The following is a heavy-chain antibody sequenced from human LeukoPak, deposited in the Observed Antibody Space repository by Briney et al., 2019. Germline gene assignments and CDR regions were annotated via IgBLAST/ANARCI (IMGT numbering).Heavy chain of an antibody. CDR1: GFTFSSYG. Sequence: GGSLRLSCAASGFTFSSYGMHWVRQAPGKGLEWVAFIRYDGSNKYYADSVKGRFTISRDNSKNTLYLQMNSLRAEDTAVYYCAKAPRSIAAAGTGFDYWGQGTLVTVSS. CDR3: AKAPRSIAAAGTGFDY. V-gene: IGHV3-30*02. D-gene: IGHD6-13*01. J-gene: IGHJ4*02. CDR2: IRYDGSNK.